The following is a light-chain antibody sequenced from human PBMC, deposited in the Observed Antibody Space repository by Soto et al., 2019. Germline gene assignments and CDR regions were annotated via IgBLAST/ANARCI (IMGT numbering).Light chain of an antibody. J-gene: IGKJ4*01. CDR3: QPSGSSPLT. Sequence: EIVLTQSPATLSLSPGERATLSCRASQSVNSYLAWYQQKPGQAPRLLMYDASNRATGIPARFSVSGSGTDFTLTISRLEPEDFAVYFCQPSGSSPLTFGGGTKVDIK. V-gene: IGKV3-11*01. CDR1: QSVNSY. CDR2: DAS.